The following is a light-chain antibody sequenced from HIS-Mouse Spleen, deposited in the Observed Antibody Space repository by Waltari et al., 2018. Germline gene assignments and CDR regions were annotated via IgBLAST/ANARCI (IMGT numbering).Light chain of an antibody. CDR1: SSNIGSNY. CDR3: AAWDDSLSGPV. V-gene: IGLV1-47*01. Sequence: QSVLTQPPSASGTPGQRVTISCSGSSSNIGSNYVYWYQQLPGTAPKLLIYRNNQRPSGVPDQFSGSKSGTSASRAISGLRSEDEADYYCAAWDDSLSGPVFGGGTKLTVL. CDR2: RNN. J-gene: IGLJ3*02.